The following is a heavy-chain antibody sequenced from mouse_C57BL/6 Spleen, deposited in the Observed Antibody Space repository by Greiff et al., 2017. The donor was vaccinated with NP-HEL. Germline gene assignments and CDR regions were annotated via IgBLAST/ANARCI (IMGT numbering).Heavy chain of an antibody. CDR2: ISSGGSYT. CDR1: GFTFSSYG. D-gene: IGHD1-1*01. J-gene: IGHJ1*03. V-gene: IGHV5-6*02. Sequence: EVMLVESGGDLVKPGGSLKLSCAASGFTFSSYGMSWVRQTPDKRLEWVATISSGGSYTYYPDSVKGRFTISRDNAKNTLYLQMSSLKSEDTAMYYCARRGYYGSYWYFDVWGTGTTVTVSS. CDR3: ARRGYYGSYWYFDV.